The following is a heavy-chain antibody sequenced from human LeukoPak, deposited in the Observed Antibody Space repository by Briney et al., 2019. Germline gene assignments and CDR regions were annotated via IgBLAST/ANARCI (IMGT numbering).Heavy chain of an antibody. CDR1: GFSFSIYY. CDR3: VLYGLGSPH. V-gene: IGHV3-74*01. Sequence: PGGSLRLSCAASGFSFSIYYMHWVRQAPGKGLVWVSRINSDGTATVYADSVRGPFTISRDNAKNTLYLQMNSLRAEDTAVYYCVLYGLGSPHWGQGTLVTVSS. J-gene: IGHJ4*02. CDR2: INSDGTAT. D-gene: IGHD3-10*01.